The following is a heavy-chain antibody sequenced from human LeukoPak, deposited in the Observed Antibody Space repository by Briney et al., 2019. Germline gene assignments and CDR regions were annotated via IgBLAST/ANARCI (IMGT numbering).Heavy chain of an antibody. CDR1: GGSISSYY. J-gene: IGHJ3*02. Sequence: SETLSLTCTVSGGSISSYYWSWIRQPPGKGLEWIGYIYYSGSTNYNPPLKSRVTISVDTSKNQFSLKLSSVTAADTAVYYCAGPSVSYYYDSSGYPGAFDIWGQGTMVTVSS. D-gene: IGHD3-22*01. CDR3: AGPSVSYYYDSSGYPGAFDI. CDR2: IYYSGST. V-gene: IGHV4-59*01.